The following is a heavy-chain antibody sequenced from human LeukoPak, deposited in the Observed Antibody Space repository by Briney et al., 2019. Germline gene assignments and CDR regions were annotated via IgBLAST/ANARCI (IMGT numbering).Heavy chain of an antibody. J-gene: IGHJ4*02. CDR1: GFTFSSYW. CDR2: IREDGSEK. CDR3: ARDRSVVTGYYYFES. D-gene: IGHD3-9*01. Sequence: PGGSLRLSCAASGFTFSSYWMSWVRQAPGKGLEWVANIREDGSEKYYVDSVKGQFTISRDNAKNSLYLQMNSLRVADTAVYFCARDRSVVTGYYYFESWGQGTLVTVSS. V-gene: IGHV3-7*01.